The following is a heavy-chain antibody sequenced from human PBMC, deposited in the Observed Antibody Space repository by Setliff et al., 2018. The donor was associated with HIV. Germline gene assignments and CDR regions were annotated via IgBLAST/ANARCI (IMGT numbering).Heavy chain of an antibody. CDR1: GGSISSGNYY. CDR3: ERGGQSSGYAIEY. V-gene: IGHV4-61*09. CDR2: IYTDGTI. J-gene: IGHJ4*02. D-gene: IGHD5-12*01. Sequence: NPSETLSLTCSVSGGSISSGNYYWGWTRQPAGKGLEWIGHIYTDGTIKYNPSLKSRLTISLDTSKNQFSLKLNSVTAADTAVYYCERGGQSSGYAIEYWGQGTLVTVSS.